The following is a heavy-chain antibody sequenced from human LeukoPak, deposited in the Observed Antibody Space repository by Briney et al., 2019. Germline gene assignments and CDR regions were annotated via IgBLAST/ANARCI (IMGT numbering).Heavy chain of an antibody. CDR1: GFTFSSYA. V-gene: IGHV3-23*01. J-gene: IGHJ4*02. Sequence: PGGSLRLACAAAGFTFSSYAMSWVRQAPGKGLEWVSAISGSGGSTYYADSVKGRFTISRDNSKKTLYLQMNSLRTEDTAVYYCANGYSDGWFYFDYWGQGTLVTVSS. CDR3: ANGYSDGWFYFDY. D-gene: IGHD5-18*01. CDR2: ISGSGGST.